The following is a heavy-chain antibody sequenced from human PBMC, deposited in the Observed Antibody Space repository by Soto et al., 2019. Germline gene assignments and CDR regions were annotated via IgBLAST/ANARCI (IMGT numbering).Heavy chain of an antibody. CDR2: IYYSGST. J-gene: IGHJ6*02. CDR3: ARHRLLSYDYVWGSYRHRGDYGMDV. CDR1: GGSISSSSYY. V-gene: IGHV4-39*01. D-gene: IGHD3-16*02. Sequence: SETLSLTCTVSGGSISSSSYYWSWIRQPPGKGLEWIGSIYYSGSTYYNPSLKSRVTISVDTSKNQFSLKLSSVTAADTAVYYCARHRLLSYDYVWGSYRHRGDYGMDVWGQGTTVTVSS.